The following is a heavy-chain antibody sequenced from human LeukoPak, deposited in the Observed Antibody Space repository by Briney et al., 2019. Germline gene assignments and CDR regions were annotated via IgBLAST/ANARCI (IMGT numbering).Heavy chain of an antibody. CDR3: ARDPGVTMVRGDDY. J-gene: IGHJ4*02. V-gene: IGHV1-2*06. D-gene: IGHD3-10*01. CDR2: INPNSGGT. Sequence: ASVKVSCKASGYTFTGYYMHWVRQAPGQGLEWMGRINPNSGGTNYAQKFQGRVTMTRDTSISKTYMELSRLRSDDTAVYYCARDPGVTMVRGDDYWGQGTLVTVSS. CDR1: GYTFTGYY.